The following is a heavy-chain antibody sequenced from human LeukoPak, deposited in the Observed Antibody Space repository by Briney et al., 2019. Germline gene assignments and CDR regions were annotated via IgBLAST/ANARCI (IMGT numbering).Heavy chain of an antibody. Sequence: SETLSLTCAVYGGSFSGYYWSWIRQPPGKGLEWIGEINHSGSTNYNPSLKSRVTISVDTSKNQFSLKLSSVTAADTAVYYCARGNPMPIAVAGPTCFDYWGQGTLVTVSS. J-gene: IGHJ4*02. D-gene: IGHD6-19*01. CDR1: GGSFSGYY. V-gene: IGHV4-34*01. CDR2: INHSGST. CDR3: ARGNPMPIAVAGPTCFDY.